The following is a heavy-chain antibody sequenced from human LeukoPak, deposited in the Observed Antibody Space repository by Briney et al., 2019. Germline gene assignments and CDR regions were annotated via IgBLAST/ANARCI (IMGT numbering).Heavy chain of an antibody. V-gene: IGHV1-2*02. CDR3: ARVDSSGYWGAFDI. J-gene: IGHJ3*02. Sequence: ASVKVSCKASGYTFTSYGISWVRQAPGQGLEWMGWINPNSGGTNYAQKFQGRVTMTRDTSISTAYMELSRLRSDDTAVYYCARVDSSGYWGAFDIWGQGTMVTVSS. D-gene: IGHD3-22*01. CDR2: INPNSGGT. CDR1: GYTFTSYG.